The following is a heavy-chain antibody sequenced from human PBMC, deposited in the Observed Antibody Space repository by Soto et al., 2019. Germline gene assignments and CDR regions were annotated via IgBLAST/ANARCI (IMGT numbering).Heavy chain of an antibody. CDR1: GFTFSSYA. V-gene: IGHV3-23*01. CDR2: ISGSGGST. J-gene: IGHJ6*02. CDR3: AKDSYSSSWLHRYYYGMDV. Sequence: EVQLLESGGGLVQPGGSLRLSCAASGFTFSSYAMSWVRQAPGKGLEWVSAISGSGGSTYYADSVKGRFTISRDNSKNTLYLQMNSLRAEDTAVYYCAKDSYSSSWLHRYYYGMDVWGQGTTVTVSS. D-gene: IGHD6-13*01.